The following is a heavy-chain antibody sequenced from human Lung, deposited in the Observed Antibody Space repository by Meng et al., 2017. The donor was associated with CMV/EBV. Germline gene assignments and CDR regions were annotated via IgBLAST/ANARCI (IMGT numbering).Heavy chain of an antibody. CDR2: IKHDGSEE. CDR3: ARDPGFGALDF. V-gene: IGHV3-7*01. J-gene: IGHJ4*02. Sequence: GGSLRLXCAASGFTFRTSWMSWVRQAPGRGLEWVANIKHDGSEECYVDSLTGRFTISRDNAKNSLYLQMNSLRAEDTALYYCARDPGFGALDFWGQGTLVTVSS. D-gene: IGHD3-10*01. CDR1: GFTFRTSW.